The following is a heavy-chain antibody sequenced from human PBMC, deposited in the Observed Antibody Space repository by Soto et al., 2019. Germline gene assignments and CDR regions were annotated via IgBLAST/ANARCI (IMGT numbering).Heavy chain of an antibody. CDR1: GFTFSDYY. CDR3: ARERLRTGDY. Sequence: GGSLRLSCAASGFTFSDYYMSWIRQAPGKGLEWVSYISSSGTTISHADSVKGRFTISRDNAKNSLYLQMNSLRAEDTDVYYCARERLRTGDYWGQGTLVTVSS. J-gene: IGHJ4*02. CDR2: ISSSGTTI. D-gene: IGHD3-3*01. V-gene: IGHV3-11*01.